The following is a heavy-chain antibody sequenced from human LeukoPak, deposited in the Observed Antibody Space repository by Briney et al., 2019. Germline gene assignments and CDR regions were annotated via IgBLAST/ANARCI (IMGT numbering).Heavy chain of an antibody. CDR3: AKGPYCCSGGSPIDY. J-gene: IGHJ4*02. CDR2: ISYDGSYK. V-gene: IGHV3-30*18. CDR1: GFTFSSYG. Sequence: GRSLRLSCAASGFTFSSYGMHWVRQVPGKGLEWVAIISYDGSYKYYADSVKGRFTISRDNSKNTLYLQMNSLRAEDTAVYYCAKGPYCCSGGSPIDYWGQGTLVTVSS. D-gene: IGHD2-15*01.